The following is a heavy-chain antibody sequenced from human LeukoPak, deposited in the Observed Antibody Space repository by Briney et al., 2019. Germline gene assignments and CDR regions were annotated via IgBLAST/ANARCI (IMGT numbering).Heavy chain of an antibody. D-gene: IGHD2-2*01. CDR1: GFTVSSNY. CDR2: IYSGGST. CDR3: AKPEADHCSSTSCYVNYYYGMDV. J-gene: IGHJ6*02. Sequence: GGSLRLSCAASGFTVSSNYMSWVRQAPGKGLEWVSVIYSGGSTYYADSVKGRFTISRDNSKNTLYLQMNSLRAEDTAVYYCAKPEADHCSSTSCYVNYYYGMDVWGQGTTVTVSS. V-gene: IGHV3-53*01.